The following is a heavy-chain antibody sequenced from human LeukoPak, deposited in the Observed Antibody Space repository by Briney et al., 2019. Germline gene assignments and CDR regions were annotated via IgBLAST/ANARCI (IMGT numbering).Heavy chain of an antibody. CDR2: IKSKTDGGTT. CDR3: TTTVVVTAIRTTDY. Sequence: GGSLRLSCAASGFTFSNAWMSWVRQAPGKGLEWVGRIKSKTDGGTTDYAAPVKGRFTISRDDSKNTLYLQMNSLKTEDTAVYYCTTTVVVTAIRTTDYWGQGTLVTVSS. D-gene: IGHD2-21*02. CDR1: GFTFSNAW. V-gene: IGHV3-15*01. J-gene: IGHJ4*02.